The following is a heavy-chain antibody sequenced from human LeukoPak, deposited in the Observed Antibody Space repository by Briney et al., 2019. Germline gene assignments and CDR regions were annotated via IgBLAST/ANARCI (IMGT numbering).Heavy chain of an antibody. CDR1: GGSFSGYY. Sequence: SETLSLTCAVYGGSFSGYYWSWIRQPPGKGLEWIGYIYYSGSTNYNPSLKSRVTISVDTSKNQFSLKLSSVTAADTAVYYCARVTGGGSGWYIGYWGQGTLVTVSS. CDR2: IYYSGST. J-gene: IGHJ4*02. CDR3: ARVTGGGSGWYIGY. V-gene: IGHV4-59*01. D-gene: IGHD6-19*01.